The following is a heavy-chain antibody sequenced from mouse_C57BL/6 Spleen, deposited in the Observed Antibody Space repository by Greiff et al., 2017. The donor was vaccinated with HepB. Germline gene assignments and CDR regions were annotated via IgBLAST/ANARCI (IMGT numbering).Heavy chain of an antibody. V-gene: IGHV1-50*01. CDR1: GYTFTSYW. D-gene: IGHD3-2*02. Sequence: QVHVKQPGAELVKPGASVKLSCKASGYTFTSYWMQWVKQRPGQGLEWIGEIDPSDSYTNYNQKFKGKATLTVDTSSSTAYMQLSSLTSEDSAVYYCAREAQTWFAYWGQGTLVTVSA. CDR3: AREAQTWFAY. J-gene: IGHJ3*01. CDR2: IDPSDSYT.